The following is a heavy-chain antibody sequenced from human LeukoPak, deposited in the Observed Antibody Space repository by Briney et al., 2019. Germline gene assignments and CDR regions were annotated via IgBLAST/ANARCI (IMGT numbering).Heavy chain of an antibody. D-gene: IGHD2-15*01. CDR3: ARVQGSGLPRWY. V-gene: IGHV3-66*01. CDR1: GFTFSSYW. Sequence: GGSLRLSCAASGFTFSSYWMHWVRQAPGKGLEWVSVIYSDDSTYYADSVKGRFTISRDNSKNTLYLQMNSLRAEDTAVYYCARVQGSGLPRWYWGQGTLVSVSS. CDR2: IYSDDST. J-gene: IGHJ4*02.